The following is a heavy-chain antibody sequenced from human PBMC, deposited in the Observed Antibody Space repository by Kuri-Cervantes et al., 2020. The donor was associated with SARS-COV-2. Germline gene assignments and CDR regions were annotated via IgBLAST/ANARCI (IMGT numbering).Heavy chain of an antibody. CDR3: ARDHRGSDYSASTDY. J-gene: IGHJ4*02. V-gene: IGHV1-69*06. CDR1: GGTFTTYN. CDR2: IIPILGKT. D-gene: IGHD4-17*01. Sequence: SVKVSCKASGGTFTTYNIYWVRQAPGQGLEWMGGIIPILGKTNYAQKFQGRLTISADKSSGTDYMYLSSLRSEDTATYFCARDHRGSDYSASTDYWGQGTLVTVSS.